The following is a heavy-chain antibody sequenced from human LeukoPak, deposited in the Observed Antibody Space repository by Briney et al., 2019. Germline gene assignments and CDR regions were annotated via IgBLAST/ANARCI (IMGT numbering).Heavy chain of an antibody. CDR2: IKGDGSEK. J-gene: IGHJ4*02. D-gene: IGHD4-17*01. Sequence: GGSLRLSCAASGFTFSSHYMSWVRQAPGKGLEWVADIKGDGSEKHYVDSVKGRFTISRDNAKNSLDLQMNSLRAEDTAVYYCARDAVRRFDYWGQGSLVTVSS. CDR1: GFTFSSHY. V-gene: IGHV3-7*01. CDR3: ARDAVRRFDY.